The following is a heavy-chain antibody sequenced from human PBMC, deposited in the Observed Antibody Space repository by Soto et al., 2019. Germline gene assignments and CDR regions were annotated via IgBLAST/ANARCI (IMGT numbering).Heavy chain of an antibody. D-gene: IGHD3-10*01. CDR3: ARTYFGSGSYSY. CDR2: IHFYGRT. V-gene: IGHV4-39*02. CDR1: GGSISGTNEY. Sequence: SETLSLTCAVSGGSISGTNEYWGWIRQPLGKGLEWIASIHFYGRTYYTPSLKSRLTISADTSKNHFSLKLSSVTAADTAVYYCARTYFGSGSYSYWGQGTLVTVSS. J-gene: IGHJ1*01.